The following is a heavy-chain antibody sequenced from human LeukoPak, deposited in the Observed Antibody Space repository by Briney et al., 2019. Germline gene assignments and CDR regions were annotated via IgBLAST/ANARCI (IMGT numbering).Heavy chain of an antibody. V-gene: IGHV4-59*01. Sequence: SETLSLTCTVSGSSISSYYWSWIRQPPGKGLEWIGFIYYSGNTNYNPSLKSRVTISVDTSKNQFSLRLSSVTAADTAVYYCARDLYGGSDSSGYFYPFDYWGQGTLVTVSS. CDR1: GSSISSYY. CDR3: ARDLYGGSDSSGYFYPFDY. CDR2: IYYSGNT. J-gene: IGHJ4*02. D-gene: IGHD3-22*01.